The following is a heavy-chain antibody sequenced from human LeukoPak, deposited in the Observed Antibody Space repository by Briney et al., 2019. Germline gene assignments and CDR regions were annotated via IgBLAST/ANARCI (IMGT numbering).Heavy chain of an antibody. J-gene: IGHJ3*02. D-gene: IGHD3-22*01. Sequence: PGESLKISCQGSGYKFTTYWIGWVRQMPGKGLEWMGIINPGDSDTRYSPSFQGQVTISADKSISTAYLQWSSLKASDTAMYYCARLRPYDSSGCDIWGQGTMVSVSS. V-gene: IGHV5-51*01. CDR3: ARLRPYDSSGCDI. CDR1: GYKFTTYW. CDR2: INPGDSDT.